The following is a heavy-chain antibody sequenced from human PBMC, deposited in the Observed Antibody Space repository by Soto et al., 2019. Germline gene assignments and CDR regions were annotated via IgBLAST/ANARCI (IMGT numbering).Heavy chain of an antibody. V-gene: IGHV3-23*01. CDR1: GFTFSSYA. CDR3: ANGKRSTTTYTSLDS. J-gene: IGHJ5*01. Sequence: PGGSLRLSCAASGFTFSSYAMSWVRQAPGKGLEWVSAISGSGGSTYYADSVKGRFTISRDNSKNTLYLQMNSLRAEDTAVYYCANGKRSTTTYTSLDSWGQGTLVTVYS. D-gene: IGHD1-26*01. CDR2: ISGSGGST.